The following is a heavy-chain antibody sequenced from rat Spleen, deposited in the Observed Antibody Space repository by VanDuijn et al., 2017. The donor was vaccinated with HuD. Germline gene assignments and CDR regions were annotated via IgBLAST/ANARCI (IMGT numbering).Heavy chain of an antibody. V-gene: IGHV2-19*01. CDR2: IQNGGST. Sequence: QVQLKESGPGLVQPSQTLSLTCTVSGFSLTDYSVHWVRQPPGEGLEWMGRIQNGGSTDYNSALKSRLSINRDTSKSQVFLKMNSLQTEDTAIYFCTSPFRWFAYWGQGTLVTVSS. J-gene: IGHJ3*01. CDR3: TSPFRWFAY. CDR1: GFSLTDYS.